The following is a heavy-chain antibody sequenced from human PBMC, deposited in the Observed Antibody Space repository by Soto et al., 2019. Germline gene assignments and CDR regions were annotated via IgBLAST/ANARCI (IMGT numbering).Heavy chain of an antibody. CDR1: GGPVRDAYSY. CDR2: LSYTGST. CDR3: PRELEGGIFDI. D-gene: IGHD2-15*01. J-gene: IGHJ3*02. Sequence: QVLLQESGPQLLKPSQPLSLTCTVSGGPVRDAYSYWTWIRQPPGKGLDWMGYLSYTGSTYYNPYLRNRDTISVDESSSHLALRLSSVTAADTAVDYCPRELEGGIFDIWGRGTLVTVSS. V-gene: IGHV4-30-4*01.